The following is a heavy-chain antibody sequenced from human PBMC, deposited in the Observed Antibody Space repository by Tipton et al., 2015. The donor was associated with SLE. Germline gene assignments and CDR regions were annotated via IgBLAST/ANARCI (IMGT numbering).Heavy chain of an antibody. Sequence: TLSLTCTVSGGSISSHYWGWIRQPPGKGLEWIGSIYYSGSTYYNPSLKSRVTISVDTSKNQFSLKLSSVTAADTAVYYCARRAAAGGFDYWGQGTLVTVSS. D-gene: IGHD6-13*01. V-gene: IGHV4-39*07. J-gene: IGHJ4*02. CDR2: IYYSGST. CDR3: ARRAAAGGFDY. CDR1: GGSISSHY.